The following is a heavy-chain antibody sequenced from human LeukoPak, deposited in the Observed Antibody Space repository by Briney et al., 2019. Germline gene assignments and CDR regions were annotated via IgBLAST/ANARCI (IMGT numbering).Heavy chain of an antibody. Sequence: SETLSLTCSVSGGSISIYYWSWIRQPPGKGLEWIGYVYNSGSTDYNPSLKSRVTISVDTSKNQFSLKVNSVTASDTAVYYCASGPLVGATYYYYGMDVWGQGTTVTVSS. V-gene: IGHV4-59*12. J-gene: IGHJ6*02. CDR3: ASGPLVGATYYYYGMDV. CDR1: GGSISIYY. D-gene: IGHD1-26*01. CDR2: VYNSGST.